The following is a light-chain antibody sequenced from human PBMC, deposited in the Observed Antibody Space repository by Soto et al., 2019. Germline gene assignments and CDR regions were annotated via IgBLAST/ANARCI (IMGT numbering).Light chain of an antibody. CDR2: EGS. CDR3: CSYAGSSTWV. Sequence: QSALTQPASVSGSPGQSITISCTGTSSDVGSYNLVSWYQQHPGKVPKFMIYEGSKRPSGVSNRFSGSKSGNTASLTTSGLQAEDEADYYCCSYAGSSTWVFGGGTKLTVL. J-gene: IGLJ3*02. CDR1: SSDVGSYNL. V-gene: IGLV2-23*01.